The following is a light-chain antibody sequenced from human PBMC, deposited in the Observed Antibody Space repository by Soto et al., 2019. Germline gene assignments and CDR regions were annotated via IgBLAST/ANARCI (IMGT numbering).Light chain of an antibody. CDR3: SSYAASNNFYFV. CDR1: SSDVGGYNY. Sequence: QSALTQPPSASGSPGQSVTISCTGTSSDVGGYNYVSWYQQYPGRAPKLMIYEVTKRPSGVPDRFSGSKSGNTASLTVSGLQAEVEADDYCSSYAASNNFYFVFGGGTKLTVL. J-gene: IGLJ3*02. CDR2: EVT. V-gene: IGLV2-8*01.